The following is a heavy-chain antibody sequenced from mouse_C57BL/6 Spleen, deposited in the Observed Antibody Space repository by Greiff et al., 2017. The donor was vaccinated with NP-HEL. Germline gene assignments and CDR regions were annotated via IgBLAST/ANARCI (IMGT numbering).Heavy chain of an antibody. D-gene: IGHD1-1*01. CDR2: INPSSGYT. Sequence: VQLQQSGAELAKPGASVKLSCKASGYTFTSYWMHWVKQRPGQGLEWIGYINPSSGYTKYKQKFKDKATLTADKSSSTAYMQLSSLTYEDSAVYYCFTTVVATDYWGQGTTLTVSS. CDR1: GYTFTSYW. CDR3: FTTVVATDY. J-gene: IGHJ2*01. V-gene: IGHV1-7*01.